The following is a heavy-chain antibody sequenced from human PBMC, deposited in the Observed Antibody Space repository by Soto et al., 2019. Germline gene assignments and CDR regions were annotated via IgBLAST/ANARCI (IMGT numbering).Heavy chain of an antibody. CDR3: AQWLYGSGTNWFDP. Sequence: ASVKVSCKASGYTFTSYVISWVRQAPGQGLEWMGWISAYNGNTNYAQKLQGRVTMTTDTSTSTAYMELRSLRSDDTAVYYCAQWLYGSGTNWFDPWGQGTLVTVSS. V-gene: IGHV1-18*01. CDR1: GYTFTSYV. J-gene: IGHJ5*02. D-gene: IGHD3-10*01. CDR2: ISAYNGNT.